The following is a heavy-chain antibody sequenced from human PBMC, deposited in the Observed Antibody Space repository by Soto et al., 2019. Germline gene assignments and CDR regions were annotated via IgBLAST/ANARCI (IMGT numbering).Heavy chain of an antibody. Sequence: QVQLQESGPGLVKPSQTLSLTCSISGASISSDDYYWSWFRQPPGKGLEWIGYISYSGSTYYNPSLKSRITISVDTSKTQFSLILSSVTAADTAVFYCAREVNNYYGMDVWGQGTTVTSP. CDR1: GASISSDDYY. CDR2: ISYSGST. CDR3: AREVNNYYGMDV. V-gene: IGHV4-30-4*01. J-gene: IGHJ6*02.